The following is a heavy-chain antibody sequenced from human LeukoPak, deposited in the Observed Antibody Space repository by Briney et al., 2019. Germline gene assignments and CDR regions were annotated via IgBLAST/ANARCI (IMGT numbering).Heavy chain of an antibody. CDR1: GFTFSSYS. CDR2: ISGSSSYI. J-gene: IGHJ6*02. CDR3: ARGGIAAAVYYYGMDV. V-gene: IGHV3-21*01. Sequence: GGSLRLSCAASGFTFSSYSMNWVRQAPGKGLEWVSSISGSSSYIYYADSVKGRFTISRDNAKNSLYLQMNSLRAEDMAVYYCARGGIAAAVYYYGMDVWGQGTTVTVSS. D-gene: IGHD6-13*01.